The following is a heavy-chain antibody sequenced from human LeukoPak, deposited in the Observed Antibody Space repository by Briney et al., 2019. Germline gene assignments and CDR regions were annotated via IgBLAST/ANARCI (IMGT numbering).Heavy chain of an antibody. CDR2: IYYSGST. V-gene: IGHV4-59*08. J-gene: IGHJ3*02. CDR3: ARGASSGNWGVAFDI. CDR1: GGSISSYY. D-gene: IGHD3-22*01. Sequence: PSETLSLTCTVSGGSISSYYWSWIRQPPGKGLEWIGYIYYSGSTNYNPSLKSRVTISVDTSKNQFSLKLSSVTAADTAVYYCARGASSGNWGVAFDIWGQGTMVTVSS.